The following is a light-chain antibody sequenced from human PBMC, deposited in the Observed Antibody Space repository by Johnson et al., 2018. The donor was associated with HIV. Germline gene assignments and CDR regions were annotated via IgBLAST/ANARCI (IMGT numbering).Light chain of an antibody. J-gene: IGLJ1*01. V-gene: IGLV1-51*01. Sequence: QPVLTQPPSVSAVPGQKVTISCSGSSSNIGNNYVSWYQQLPGTAPKLLIYENNKRPSGIPDRFSGSKSGTSTTLGITGLQTGDEADYYCGTWDGSLSAGVFGTGTKVTVL. CDR1: SSNIGNNY. CDR2: ENN. CDR3: GTWDGSLSAGV.